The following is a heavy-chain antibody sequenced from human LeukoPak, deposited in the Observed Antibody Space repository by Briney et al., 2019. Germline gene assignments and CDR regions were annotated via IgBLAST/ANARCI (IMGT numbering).Heavy chain of an antibody. CDR2: IYYSGST. Sequence: SETLSLTCSVAGGPISSYYWSWIRQPPGKGLEWIGYIYYSGSTNYNPSLKSRVTISVDTSKNQFSLKLSSVTTADTAVYYCARVGIYYDFWRVYYYHIDVWGKGTTVTVSS. CDR1: GGPISSYY. V-gene: IGHV4-59*01. J-gene: IGHJ6*03. D-gene: IGHD3-3*01. CDR3: ARVGIYYDFWRVYYYHIDV.